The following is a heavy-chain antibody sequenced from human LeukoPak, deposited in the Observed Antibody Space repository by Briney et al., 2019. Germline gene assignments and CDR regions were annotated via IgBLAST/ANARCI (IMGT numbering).Heavy chain of an antibody. V-gene: IGHV3-21*01. J-gene: IGHJ3*02. CDR2: ISSSSSYI. Sequence: GGSLRLSCAASGFTFSSYSMNWVRQAPGKGLEWVSSISSSSSYIYYADSVKGRFTISRDNAKNSLYLQMKSLRAEDTAVYYCARVDIVVVPAAREDAFDIWGQGTMVTVSS. D-gene: IGHD2-2*01. CDR1: GFTFSSYS. CDR3: ARVDIVVVPAAREDAFDI.